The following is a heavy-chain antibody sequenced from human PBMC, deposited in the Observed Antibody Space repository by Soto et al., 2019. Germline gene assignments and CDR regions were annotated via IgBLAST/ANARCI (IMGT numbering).Heavy chain of an antibody. Sequence: GGSLRLSCAASGFTFSSYSMNWVRQAPGKGLEWVSYISSGSSTIYYADSVKGRFTISRDNAKNSLYLQMNSLRDEDTAVYYCARDLYYGSGSTPDYFDYWGQGTLVTVSS. CDR2: ISSGSSTI. J-gene: IGHJ4*02. CDR3: ARDLYYGSGSTPDYFDY. CDR1: GFTFSSYS. D-gene: IGHD3-10*01. V-gene: IGHV3-48*02.